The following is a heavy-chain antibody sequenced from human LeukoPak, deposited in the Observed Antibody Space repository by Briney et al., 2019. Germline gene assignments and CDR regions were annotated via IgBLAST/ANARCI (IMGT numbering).Heavy chain of an antibody. CDR2: ISPGGTTT. J-gene: IGHJ4*02. CDR1: EFTFSNYA. Sequence: PGGSLRLSCAASEFTFSNYAMSWVRQAPGKGLEWVSGISPGGTTTYYADSVKGRFTISRDNSKNTLSLQLNSVRAEDTALYYCAKVYVRGFSYGFDYWGQGTLVTVSS. D-gene: IGHD5-18*01. CDR3: AKVYVRGFSYGFDY. V-gene: IGHV3-23*01.